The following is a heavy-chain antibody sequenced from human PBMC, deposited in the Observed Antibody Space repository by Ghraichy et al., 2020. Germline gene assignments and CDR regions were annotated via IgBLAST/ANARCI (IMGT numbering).Heavy chain of an antibody. CDR2: SYYSETA. CDR3: ARDSYSGTSAEY. V-gene: IGHV4-59*01. Sequence: SETLSLTCTVSGDSINYYYWTWIRQPPGKGLEWIGYSYYSETANYNPSLKSRVTISVDMSKNQFSLSVTSVTAADTAVYYCARDSYSGTSAEYGGQGTLVTVSS. CDR1: GDSINYYY. D-gene: IGHD1-26*01. J-gene: IGHJ4*02.